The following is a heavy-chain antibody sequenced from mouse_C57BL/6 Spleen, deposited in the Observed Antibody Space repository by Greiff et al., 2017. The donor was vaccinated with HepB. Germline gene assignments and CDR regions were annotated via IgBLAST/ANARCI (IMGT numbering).Heavy chain of an antibody. D-gene: IGHD1-2*01. Sequence: QVQLQQSGAELAKPGASVKLSCKASGYTFTSYWMHWVKQRPGQGLEWIGYINPSSGYTKYNQKFKDKATLTADKSSSTAYMQLSNLKYEDSAVYYCAITYGGYAMDYWGQGTSVTVSS. CDR1: GYTFTSYW. CDR3: AITYGGYAMDY. V-gene: IGHV1-7*01. CDR2: INPSSGYT. J-gene: IGHJ4*01.